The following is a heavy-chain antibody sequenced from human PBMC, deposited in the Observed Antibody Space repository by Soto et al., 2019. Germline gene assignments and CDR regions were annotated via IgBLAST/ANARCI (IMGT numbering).Heavy chain of an antibody. D-gene: IGHD5-12*01. Sequence: QVQLVESGGGVVQPGRSLRLSCAASGFTFSSYGMHWVHQAPGKGLEWVEVIWYDGSNKYYADSVKGRFTISRDNSKNTLYLQMNSLRAEDTAVYYCATRGGYGHHGARIDYWGQGTLVTVSS. CDR2: IWYDGSNK. CDR1: GFTFSSYG. CDR3: ATRGGYGHHGARIDY. V-gene: IGHV3-33*01. J-gene: IGHJ4*02.